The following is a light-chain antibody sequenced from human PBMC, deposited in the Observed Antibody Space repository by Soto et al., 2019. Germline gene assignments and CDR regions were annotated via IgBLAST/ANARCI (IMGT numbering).Light chain of an antibody. V-gene: IGKV1D-12*01. CDR3: QQGDSFPWT. Sequence: EIQITQNQSSVSASVGDRVIITCRASRSVSRSLAWYQQKPGKAPNLLIHSATSLQSGVPSRFSGSGSGTDFTLTINSLQPEDFAVYYCQQGDSFPWTFGLGTKVDI. CDR2: SAT. CDR1: RSVSRS. J-gene: IGKJ1*01.